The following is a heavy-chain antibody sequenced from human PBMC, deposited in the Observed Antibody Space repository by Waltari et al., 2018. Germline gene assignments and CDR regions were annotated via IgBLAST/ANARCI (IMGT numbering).Heavy chain of an antibody. Sequence: QVQLQQWGAGLLKPSETLSLTCAVYGGSFSGYYWSWIRQPPGKGLEWIGEINHSGSTNYNPSLKSRVTISGDTSKNQFSLKLSSVTAADTAVYYCARHSHVLRFLEWLPPKNYYYYGMDVWGQGTTVTVSS. CDR3: ARHSHVLRFLEWLPPKNYYYYGMDV. CDR2: INHSGST. J-gene: IGHJ6*02. CDR1: GGSFSGYY. D-gene: IGHD3-3*01. V-gene: IGHV4-34*01.